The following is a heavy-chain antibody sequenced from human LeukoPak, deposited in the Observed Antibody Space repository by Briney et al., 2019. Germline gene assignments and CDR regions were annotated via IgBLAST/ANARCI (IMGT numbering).Heavy chain of an antibody. J-gene: IGHJ4*02. CDR1: GVPFSISG. CDR2: IWYDGSNK. CDR3: AKMAGIAAAEADY. D-gene: IGHD6-13*01. Sequence: GRSLRLSCAATGVPFSISGMDGGGPAPGKGLEGVAVIWYDGSNKYYADSVKGRFTISRDNSKNTLYLQMNSLRAEDTAVYYCAKMAGIAAAEADYWGQGTLVTVSS. V-gene: IGHV3-33*06.